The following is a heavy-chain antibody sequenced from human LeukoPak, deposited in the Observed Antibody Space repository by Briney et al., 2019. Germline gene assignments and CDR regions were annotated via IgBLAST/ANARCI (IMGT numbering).Heavy chain of an antibody. CDR1: GYTFTSYY. D-gene: IGHD3-22*01. CDR3: ASDPFTYDSSGYALFDY. CDR2: INPSGGST. J-gene: IGHJ4*02. Sequence: ASEKVSCKASGYTFTSYYMHWVRQAPGQGLEWMGIINPSGGSTSYAQKLQDRVTMTTDTSTSTAYMKLRSLRSDDTAVYYCASDPFTYDSSGYALFDYWGQGTLVTVSS. V-gene: IGHV1-46*01.